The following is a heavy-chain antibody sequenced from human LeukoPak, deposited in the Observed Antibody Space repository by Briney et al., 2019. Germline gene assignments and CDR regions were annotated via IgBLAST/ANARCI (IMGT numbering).Heavy chain of an antibody. D-gene: IGHD6-6*01. J-gene: IGHJ4*02. Sequence: SETLSLTRTVSCASISSHYWGSIRQPPGKGLEWIGYISCRGRTDYNPSLKSRVTISVDTSKNRFSLKMSSVTAADSAVYYCTRAGGDTTSSQDLDYWGQGTLVTVSS. CDR1: CASISSHY. V-gene: IGHV4-59*11. CDR2: ISCRGRT. CDR3: TRAGGDTTSSQDLDY.